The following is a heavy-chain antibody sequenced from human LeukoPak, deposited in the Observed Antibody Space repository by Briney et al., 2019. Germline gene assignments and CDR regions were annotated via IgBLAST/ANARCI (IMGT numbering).Heavy chain of an antibody. J-gene: IGHJ1*01. V-gene: IGHV4-34*01. D-gene: IGHD3-16*01. CDR3: ARGRFRIMTH. CDR1: GGSFSGYY. Sequence: SETLSLTCAVYGGSFSGYYWSWIRQPPGKGLEWIGEINHSGSTNYNPSLKSRVIISVDTSKNQFSLKLSSVTAADTAVYYCARGRFRIMTHWGQGTLVTVSS. CDR2: INHSGST.